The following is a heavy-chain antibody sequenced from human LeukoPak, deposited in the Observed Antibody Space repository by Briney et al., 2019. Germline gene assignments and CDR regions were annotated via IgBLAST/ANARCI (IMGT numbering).Heavy chain of an antibody. CDR2: ISAYNGDT. CDR3: ARDPAFTSGWYIFFDY. D-gene: IGHD6-19*01. V-gene: IGHV1-18*01. J-gene: IGHJ4*02. Sequence: GASVKVSCKASGYTFTSYGISWVRQAPGQGLEWMGWISAYNGDTKYAQKLQGRVTMTTDTSSSTAYMELRSLATAAATAYYCARDPAFTSGWYIFFDYWGQGTLVTVSS. CDR1: GYTFTSYG.